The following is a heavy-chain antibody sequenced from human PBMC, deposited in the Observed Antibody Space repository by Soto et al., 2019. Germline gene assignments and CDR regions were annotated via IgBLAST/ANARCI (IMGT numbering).Heavy chain of an antibody. CDR3: AREYIGVLYYYGMDV. D-gene: IGHD2-8*01. Sequence: QVQLVESGGGVVQPGRSLRLSCAASGFTFSSYTMHWVRQAPGKGLEWVAVISYDGSNKYYADSVKGRFTISRDNFKNTLYLQVNSLRAEDTAVYDCAREYIGVLYYYGMDVWGQGTTVTVSS. CDR1: GFTFSSYT. V-gene: IGHV3-30-3*01. J-gene: IGHJ6*01. CDR2: ISYDGSNK.